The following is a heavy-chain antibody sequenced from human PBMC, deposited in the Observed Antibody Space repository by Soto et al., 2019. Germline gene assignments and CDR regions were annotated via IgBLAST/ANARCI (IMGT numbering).Heavy chain of an antibody. CDR1: GFSFSSHW. CDR3: AKDRERDAWYEDY. V-gene: IGHV3-74*01. J-gene: IGHJ4*02. CDR2: INDYATTT. D-gene: IGHD6-13*01. Sequence: PGGSLRLSCAASGFSFSSHWMHWVRQAPGKGLVWVSRINDYATTTNYADSVKGRFTISRDNSKNTLYLQMNSLRAEDTAVYYCAKDRERDAWYEDYWGQGTLVTVSS.